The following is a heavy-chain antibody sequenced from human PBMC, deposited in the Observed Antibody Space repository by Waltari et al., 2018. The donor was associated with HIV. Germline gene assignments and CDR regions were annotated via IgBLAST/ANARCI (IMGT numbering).Heavy chain of an antibody. V-gene: IGHV3-30*18. CDR2: ISYDGSNK. Sequence: QVQLVESGGGVVQPGRSLRLSCAASGFTFSSYGMHWVRQAPGKGLEWVAVISYDGSNKFYTDSVKGRFTISRDNSKNTLYLQMNSLRAEDTAVYYCAKTGYGDYGRDDCGQGTLVTVSS. J-gene: IGHJ4*02. CDR3: AKTGYGDYGRDD. D-gene: IGHD4-17*01. CDR1: GFTFSSYG.